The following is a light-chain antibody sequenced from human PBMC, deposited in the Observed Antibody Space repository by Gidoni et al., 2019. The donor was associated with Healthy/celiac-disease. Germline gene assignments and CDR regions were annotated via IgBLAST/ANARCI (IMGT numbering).Light chain of an antibody. CDR1: QSVSSSY. CDR2: GAS. J-gene: IGKJ1*01. V-gene: IGKV3-20*01. Sequence: EIVLTHSPGTLSLSPGESATLSCSASQSVSSSYLAWYQQKPGQAPRLLIYGASSRATGIPDRFSGSGSGTDFTLTISRLEPEDFAVYYCQQYGSSLTWTFGQGTKVEIK. CDR3: QQYGSSLTWT.